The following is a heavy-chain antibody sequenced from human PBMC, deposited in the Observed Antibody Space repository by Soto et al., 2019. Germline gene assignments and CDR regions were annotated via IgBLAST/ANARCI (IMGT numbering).Heavy chain of an antibody. Sequence: GGSLRLSCAASGFIFNNFAMTWVRHVPGKGLEWVSTISSGIRNTNYADSVKGRFTISRDNVKNTLYLQMNSLRAEDTAVYYCARESEDLTSNFDYWGQGTLVTVSS. CDR2: ISSGIRNT. J-gene: IGHJ4*02. V-gene: IGHV3-23*01. CDR3: ARESEDLTSNFDY. CDR1: GFIFNNFA.